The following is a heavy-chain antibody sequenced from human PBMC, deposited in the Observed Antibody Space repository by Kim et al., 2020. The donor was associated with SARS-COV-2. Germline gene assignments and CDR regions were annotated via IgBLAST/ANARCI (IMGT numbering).Heavy chain of an antibody. Sequence: GGSLRLSRTTSGFTFTGHAMSWVRQAPGKGLEWVSSIDGSDGTTYYVDSVRGRFTISRDDSKNTLYLQMSALRGDDTAVYYCMKGGWGWIWDHWGQGTL. V-gene: IGHV3-23*01. CDR1: GFTFTGHA. CDR3: MKGGWGWIWDH. CDR2: IDGSDGTT. J-gene: IGHJ4*02. D-gene: IGHD2-21*01.